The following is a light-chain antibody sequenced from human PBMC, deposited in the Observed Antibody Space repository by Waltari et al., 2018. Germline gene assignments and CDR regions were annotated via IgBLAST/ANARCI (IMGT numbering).Light chain of an antibody. J-gene: IGKJ4*01. CDR3: QQRINWPIT. Sequence: EILLTQSPATLSLSPGERANLSCRARQSISPYLVWYQQKPGQAPRLLIYDASNRATGIPARFSGSGSGADFTLTISSLEPEDLAVYYCQQRINWPITFGGGTKVEIK. CDR1: QSISPY. CDR2: DAS. V-gene: IGKV3-11*01.